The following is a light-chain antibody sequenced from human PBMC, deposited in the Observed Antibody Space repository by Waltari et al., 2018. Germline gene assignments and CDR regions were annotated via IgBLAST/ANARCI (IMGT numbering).Light chain of an antibody. CDR1: SSDVGGYHS. J-gene: IGLJ2*01. Sequence: SALTQPRSVSGSPGQLVAIPCTGTSSDVGGYHSVYWYQQYPGTAPKLIIYDVTKRPAGVPDPFSGSKSGHTASLTISRLQAEDEADYYCCSYAGTYTPLFGGGTKLTVL. CDR3: CSYAGTYTPL. V-gene: IGLV2-11*01. CDR2: DVT.